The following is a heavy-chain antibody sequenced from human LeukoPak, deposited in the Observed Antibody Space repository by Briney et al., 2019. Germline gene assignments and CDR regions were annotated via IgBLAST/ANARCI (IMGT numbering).Heavy chain of an antibody. CDR2: ISGSGGST. CDR3: ANHPYDSTGYYYY. D-gene: IGHD3-22*01. Sequence: GGSLRLSCAASGFTFSSYAMSWVRQAPGKGLEWVSAISGSGGSTYYADSVKGRFTISRDNSKNTLYLQMNSLRAEDTAVYYCANHPYDSTGYYYYWGQGTLVTVSS. J-gene: IGHJ4*02. V-gene: IGHV3-23*01. CDR1: GFTFSSYA.